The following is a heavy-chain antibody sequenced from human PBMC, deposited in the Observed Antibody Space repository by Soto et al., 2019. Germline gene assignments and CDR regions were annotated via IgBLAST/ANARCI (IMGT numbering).Heavy chain of an antibody. J-gene: IGHJ4*02. Sequence: QVQLQESGPGLVKPSQTLSLTCTVSGASVSSGLYFWNWIRQLPGKGLQWLGHVHPNGNIYYNPSLQSRFTMAMETSNNQVPLQLNPVSVADTAGYYCVRGSDPYKGRFWGQGALGTVPS. D-gene: IGHD1-20*01. CDR1: GASVSSGLYF. CDR2: VHPNGNI. V-gene: IGHV4-31*03. CDR3: VRGSDPYKGRF.